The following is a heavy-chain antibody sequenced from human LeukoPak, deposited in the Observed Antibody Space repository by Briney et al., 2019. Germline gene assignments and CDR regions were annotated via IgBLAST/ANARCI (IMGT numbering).Heavy chain of an antibody. CDR2: ISGSGGST. D-gene: IGHD2-2*01. CDR3: AKVPAAMYWYFDL. CDR1: GFTFSSYG. J-gene: IGHJ2*01. V-gene: IGHV3-23*01. Sequence: PGGSLRLSCAASGFTFSSYGMHWVRQAPGKGLERVSAISGSGGSTYYADSVKGRFTISRDNSKNTLYLQMNSLRAEDTAVYYCAKVPAAMYWYFDLWGRGTLVTVSS.